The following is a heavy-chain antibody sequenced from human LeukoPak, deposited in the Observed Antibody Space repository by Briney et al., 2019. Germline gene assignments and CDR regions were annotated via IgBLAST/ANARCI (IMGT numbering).Heavy chain of an antibody. CDR1: GFTFSSYW. CDR2: INTDGSRT. V-gene: IGHV3-74*01. J-gene: IGHJ4*02. D-gene: IGHD3-16*01. Sequence: GGSLRLSCAASGFTFSSYWIQWVRQAPGKGLVWVSRINTDGSRTTYADSVKGRFTISRDNAKNTVYLQMNSLGAEDTAVYYCARAGDYRFDYWGQGTLVTVSS. CDR3: ARAGDYRFDY.